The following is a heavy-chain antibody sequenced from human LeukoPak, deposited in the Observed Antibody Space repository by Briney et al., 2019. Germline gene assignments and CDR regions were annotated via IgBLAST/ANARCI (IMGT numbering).Heavy chain of an antibody. Sequence: ASVKVSCEASGYTFTGYYMHWVRQAPGQGLEWMGRINPNSGGTNYAQKFQGRVTMTRDTSISTAYMELSRLRSDDTAVYYCARSLFRVVVPAATPGNWGQGTLVTVSS. J-gene: IGHJ4*02. CDR2: INPNSGGT. D-gene: IGHD2-2*01. CDR1: GYTFTGYY. V-gene: IGHV1-2*06. CDR3: ARSLFRVVVPAATPGN.